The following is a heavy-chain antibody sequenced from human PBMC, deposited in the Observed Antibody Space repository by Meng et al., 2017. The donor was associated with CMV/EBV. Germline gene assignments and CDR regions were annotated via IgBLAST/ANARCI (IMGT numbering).Heavy chain of an antibody. CDR2: ISYDGSNK. CDR1: GFTFSSYA. Sequence: GESLKISCAASGFTFSSYAMHWVRQAPGKGLEWVAVISYDGSNKYYADSVKGRFTISRDNSKNTLYLQMNSLRAEDTAMYYCARDYYGSGTDGFDYWGQGTLVTVSS. CDR3: ARDYYGSGTDGFDY. D-gene: IGHD3-10*01. V-gene: IGHV3-30-3*01. J-gene: IGHJ4*02.